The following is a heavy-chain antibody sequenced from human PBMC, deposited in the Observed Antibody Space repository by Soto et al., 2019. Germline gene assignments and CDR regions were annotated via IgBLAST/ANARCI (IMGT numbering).Heavy chain of an antibody. D-gene: IGHD6-19*01. CDR1: GDSVGSGTYY. V-gene: IGHV4-61*01. CDR2: IYYSGST. J-gene: IGHJ6*02. Sequence: QVQLQESGPGLVKPSETLSLTCTVSGDSVGSGTYYWNWIRQPPGKGLEWIGYIYYSGSTNYNLSLKSRVTISVDTSKNQFSLKLNSVTAADTAVYYCARAARAVAVWYYNGMDVWGQGTTVTVSS. CDR3: ARAARAVAVWYYNGMDV.